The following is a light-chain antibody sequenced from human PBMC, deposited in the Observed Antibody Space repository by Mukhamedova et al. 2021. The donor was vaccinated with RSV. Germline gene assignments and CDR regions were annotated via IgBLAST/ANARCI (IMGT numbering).Light chain of an antibody. V-gene: IGKV3-15*01. CDR3: QQYDNWPF. Sequence: GERATLSCRASQSVSNNLAWYQQKPGQAPRLLIYGASTRATGIPARFRGSGSGTEFTLTISSMQSEDFAAYYCQQYDNWPFFGGGT. CDR1: QSVSNN. CDR2: GAS. J-gene: IGKJ4*01.